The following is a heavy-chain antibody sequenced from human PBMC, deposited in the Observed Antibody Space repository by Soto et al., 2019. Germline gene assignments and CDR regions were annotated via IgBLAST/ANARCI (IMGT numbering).Heavy chain of an antibody. CDR2: IYSGGSS. CDR1: GSTVTSNY. D-gene: IGHD5-18*01. Sequence: EVQLVESGGGLIQPGESLRLSCAASGSTVTSNYMSWVRQAPGKGLEWVSVIYSGGSSYYADSVKGRFTISRDNSKNTLYLQMNSLRAEDTAVYYCAYSKSGYSYGLRIWGQGTLVTVSS. V-gene: IGHV3-53*01. CDR3: AYSKSGYSYGLRI. J-gene: IGHJ4*02.